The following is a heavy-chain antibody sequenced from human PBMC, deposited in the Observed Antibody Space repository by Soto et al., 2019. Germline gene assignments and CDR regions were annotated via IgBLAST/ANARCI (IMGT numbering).Heavy chain of an antibody. V-gene: IGHV3-30-3*01. CDR2: ISYDGSNK. Sequence: GGSLILSCAASGFTFINAWINWVRQAPGKGLEWVAVISYDGSNKYYADSVKGRFTISRDNSKNTLYLQMNSLRAEDTAVYYCARVLQLWSYYYYYGMDVWGQGTTVTVSS. D-gene: IGHD5-18*01. CDR3: ARVLQLWSYYYYYGMDV. J-gene: IGHJ6*02. CDR1: GFTFINAW.